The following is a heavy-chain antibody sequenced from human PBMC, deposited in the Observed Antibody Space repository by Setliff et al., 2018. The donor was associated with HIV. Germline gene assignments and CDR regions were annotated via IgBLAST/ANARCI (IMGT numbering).Heavy chain of an antibody. J-gene: IGHJ5*02. Sequence: PGGSLRLSCAASGLTFGDFWMGWVRQAPGKGLEWVANIKKDGSEERYVDSVRGRFTVSRDNARNIVYLQMYSLRIEDTAVYYYAKGIKWLAPWGQGTPVPVSS. D-gene: IGHD2-15*01. CDR2: IKKDGSEE. V-gene: IGHV3-7*03. CDR1: GLTFGDFW. CDR3: AKGIKWLAP.